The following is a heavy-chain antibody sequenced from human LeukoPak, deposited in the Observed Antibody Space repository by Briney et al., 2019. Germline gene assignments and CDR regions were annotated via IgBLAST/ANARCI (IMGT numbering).Heavy chain of an antibody. CDR2: ISGSGGST. CDR1: GFTFSSYG. D-gene: IGHD4-11*01. CDR3: AKYPSQSTVTTP. Sequence: GGSLRLSCAASGFTFSSYGMHWVRQAPGKGLEWVSAISGSGGSTYYADSVKGRFTISRDNSKNTLYLQMNSLRAEDTAVYYCAKYPSQSTVTTPWGQGTLVTVSS. V-gene: IGHV3-23*01. J-gene: IGHJ5*02.